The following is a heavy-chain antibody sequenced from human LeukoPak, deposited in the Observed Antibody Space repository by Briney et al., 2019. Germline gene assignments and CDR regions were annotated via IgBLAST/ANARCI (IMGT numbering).Heavy chain of an antibody. CDR3: AKVNVMWFDP. D-gene: IGHD2-21*01. Sequence: PGGSLRLSCAASGFTVSSNYMSWVRQAPGKGLEWVSVIYSGGSTYYADSVKGRFTISRDNSKNTLYLQMSSLRAEDTAVYYCAKVNVMWFDPWGQGTLVTVSS. CDR2: IYSGGST. CDR1: GFTVSSNY. J-gene: IGHJ5*02. V-gene: IGHV3-53*01.